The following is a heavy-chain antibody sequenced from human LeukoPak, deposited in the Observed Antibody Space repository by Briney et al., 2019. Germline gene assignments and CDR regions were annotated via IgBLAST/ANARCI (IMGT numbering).Heavy chain of an antibody. J-gene: IGHJ4*02. Sequence: PGGSLRLSWEASGLSFRSYGMSWVRQAPGKGLEWVSGISGSGDNTYYTDSVKGRFTISRDNSKNTLYLQINSLRVEDTAVYYCAKCWTSDGVCLNFDHWGQGALVTVSS. CDR3: AKCWTSDGVCLNFDH. V-gene: IGHV3-23*01. D-gene: IGHD2-8*01. CDR1: GLSFRSYG. CDR2: ISGSGDNT.